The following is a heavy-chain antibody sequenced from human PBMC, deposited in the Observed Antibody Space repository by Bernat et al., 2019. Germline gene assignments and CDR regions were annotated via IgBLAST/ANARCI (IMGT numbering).Heavy chain of an antibody. CDR3: ARPTTMVRGVIPVGVDY. D-gene: IGHD3-10*01. CDR2: ISAYNGNT. V-gene: IGHV1-18*01. J-gene: IGHJ4*02. Sequence: QVQLVQSGAEVKKPGASVKVSCKASGYTFTSYGISWVRQAPGQGLEWMGWISAYNGNTNYAQKLQGRVTMTTDTSTNTAYMELRSLRSDDTAVYYCARPTTMVRGVIPVGVDYWGQGTLVTVSS. CDR1: GYTFTSYG.